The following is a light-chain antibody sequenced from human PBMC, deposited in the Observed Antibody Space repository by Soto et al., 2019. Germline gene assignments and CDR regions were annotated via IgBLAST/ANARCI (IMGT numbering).Light chain of an antibody. CDR3: QQYDNLPFT. Sequence: DIQMTQSPSSLSASVGDRVTITCQASQDISNYLNWYQQKPGKAPKLLIYDASNLETGVPSRFSGSGSGTDFTFTISSLQPEDIATYYCQQYDNLPFTFGPGSQGGYK. CDR1: QDISNY. V-gene: IGKV1-33*01. J-gene: IGKJ3*01. CDR2: DAS.